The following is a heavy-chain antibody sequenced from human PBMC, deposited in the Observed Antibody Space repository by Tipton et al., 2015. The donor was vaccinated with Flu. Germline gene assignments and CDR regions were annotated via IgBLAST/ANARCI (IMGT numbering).Heavy chain of an antibody. D-gene: IGHD3-10*01. CDR2: ISYDGRNQ. CDR3: ARVQQYGSGGSFFGYYFDH. J-gene: IGHJ4*02. Sequence: RSLRLSCSVSGLTFSTFAMQWVRRAPGKGLEWLALISYDGRNQIYADSVKGRFTISRDNSKNTLYLQMNSLGPGDTAMYYCARVQQYGSGGSFFGYYFDHWGQGTQVTFSS. V-gene: IGHV3-30*04. CDR1: GLTFSTFA.